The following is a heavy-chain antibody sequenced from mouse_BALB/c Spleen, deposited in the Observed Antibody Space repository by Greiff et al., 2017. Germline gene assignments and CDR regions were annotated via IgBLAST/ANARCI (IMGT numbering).Heavy chain of an antibody. D-gene: IGHD1-1*01. J-gene: IGHJ2*01. Sequence: VQLQQSGPELVKPGASVKISFKASGYTFTDYNMHWVKQSHGKSLEWIGYIYPYNGGTGYNQKFKSKATLTVDNSSSTAYMELRSLTSEDSAVYYCARGYGSSYRFDYWGQGTTLTVSS. CDR2: IYPYNGGT. CDR1: GYTFTDYN. V-gene: IGHV1S29*02. CDR3: ARGYGSSYRFDY.